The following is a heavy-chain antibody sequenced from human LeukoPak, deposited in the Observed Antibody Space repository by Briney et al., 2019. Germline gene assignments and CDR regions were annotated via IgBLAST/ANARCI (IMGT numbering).Heavy chain of an antibody. V-gene: IGHV5-51*01. CDR1: GYSFTSYW. D-gene: IGHD4-23*01. CDR3: GRHLYGGNSAIDY. Sequence: GESLKISCKGSGYSFTSYWIGWVRQMPGKGLEWMGIMYPGDSDTRYSPSSQGQVTISVDKSISTAYLQWSSLKASDTAMYYCGRHLYGGNSAIDYWGQGTLVTVSS. CDR2: MYPGDSDT. J-gene: IGHJ4*02.